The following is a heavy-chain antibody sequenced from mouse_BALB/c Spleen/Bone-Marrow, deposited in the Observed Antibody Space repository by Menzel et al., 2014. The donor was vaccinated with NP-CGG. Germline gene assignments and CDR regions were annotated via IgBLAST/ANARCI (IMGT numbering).Heavy chain of an antibody. J-gene: IGHJ3*01. CDR1: GYTFSSYW. CDR2: ILPGSGNT. CDR3: TRQGFAC. V-gene: IGHV1-9*01. Sequence: VKLVESGPELMKPGASVKISCKATGYTFSSYWIEWVKQRPGHGLEWIGEILPGSGNTHYNEKFKDKATFTADTSSNTAYMQLSSLTSEDSAVYYCTRQGFACWGQGTLVTVSA.